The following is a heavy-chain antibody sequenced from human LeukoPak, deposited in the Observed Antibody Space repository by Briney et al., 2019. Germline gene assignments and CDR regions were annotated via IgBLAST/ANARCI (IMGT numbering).Heavy chain of an antibody. Sequence: PSQTLSLTCTVSGGSISSGGYYWSWIRQHPGKGLEWSGYIYYSGSTYYNPSLKSRVTISVDTSKNQFSLKLSSVTAADTAVYYCARDCGDYTGSNWFDPWGQGTLVTVSS. CDR1: GGSISSGGYY. V-gene: IGHV4-31*03. D-gene: IGHD4-17*01. CDR3: ARDCGDYTGSNWFDP. CDR2: IYYSGST. J-gene: IGHJ5*02.